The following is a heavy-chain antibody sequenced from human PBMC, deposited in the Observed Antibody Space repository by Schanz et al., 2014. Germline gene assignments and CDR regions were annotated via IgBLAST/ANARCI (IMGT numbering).Heavy chain of an antibody. CDR2: ISGSGGST. CDR3: ATASSPVREAGAGSSFHL. J-gene: IGHJ5*02. D-gene: IGHD6-13*01. Sequence: EVQLVESGGGLVQPGGSLRLSCAASGFTFSSYAMSWVRQAPGKGLEWVSAISGSGGSTYYADSVRGRFTISRDNFKGALYLQMSSLRAEDTAVYYCATASSPVREAGAGSSFHLWGQGTLVTVSP. CDR1: GFTFSSYA. V-gene: IGHV3-23*04.